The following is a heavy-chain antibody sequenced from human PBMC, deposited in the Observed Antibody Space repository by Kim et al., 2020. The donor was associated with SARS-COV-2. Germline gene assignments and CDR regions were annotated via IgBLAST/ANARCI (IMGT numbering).Heavy chain of an antibody. CDR1: GGTFSSYA. V-gene: IGHV1-69*13. CDR3: ARDWGYFGSTSRRKTPYVMAV. Sequence: ASVKVSCKASGGTFSSYAISWVRQAPGHGLEWMGGIIPLFTTSNYAQRFQARVTITADESTSTAYMELSSLRSEDTAVYFCARDWGYFGSTSRRKTPYVMAVWGQGTTVTVS. CDR2: IIPLFTTS. D-gene: IGHD3-10*01. J-gene: IGHJ6*02.